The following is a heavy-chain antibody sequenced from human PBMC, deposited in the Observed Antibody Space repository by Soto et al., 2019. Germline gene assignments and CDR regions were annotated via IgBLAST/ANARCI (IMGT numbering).Heavy chain of an antibody. CDR2: IVVGSGNT. J-gene: IGHJ4*02. Sequence: SVKVSCKXSGFTFTSSAVQWVRQARGQRLEWIGWIVVGSGNTNYAQKFQERVTITRDMSTSTAYMELSSLRSEDTAVYYCAAPAGYYDSSGYPYYLFDYWGQGTLVTVSS. CDR1: GFTFTSSA. D-gene: IGHD3-22*01. CDR3: AAPAGYYDSSGYPYYLFDY. V-gene: IGHV1-58*01.